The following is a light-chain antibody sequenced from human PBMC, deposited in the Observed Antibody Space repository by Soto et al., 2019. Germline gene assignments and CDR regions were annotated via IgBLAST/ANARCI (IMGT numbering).Light chain of an antibody. CDR1: QSINRW. Sequence: DIQMTQSPPTLSASVGDRVTITCRAGQSINRWLAWYQQKPGRAPKLLIYDVSTLLSGVPSRFSGSGSETEFILTISSLQPDDFATYYCQQYNAFYTFGQGTRVEIK. J-gene: IGKJ2*01. CDR3: QQYNAFYT. CDR2: DVS. V-gene: IGKV1-5*01.